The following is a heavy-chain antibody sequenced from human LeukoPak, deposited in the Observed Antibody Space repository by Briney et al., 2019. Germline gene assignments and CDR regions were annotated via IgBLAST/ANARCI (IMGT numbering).Heavy chain of an antibody. CDR3: VRGADTGYSSDS. D-gene: IGHD3-9*01. CDR1: GFTFSSYN. Sequence: GGSLRLSCAASGFTFSSYNMNWVRQAPGKGLEWVSSITSTGSYTFYADSVKGRFTISRDNAKNSLYLQMNSLRAEDTAVYYCVRGADTGYSSDSWGQGTLVTVSS. V-gene: IGHV3-21*01. J-gene: IGHJ4*02. CDR2: ITSTGSYT.